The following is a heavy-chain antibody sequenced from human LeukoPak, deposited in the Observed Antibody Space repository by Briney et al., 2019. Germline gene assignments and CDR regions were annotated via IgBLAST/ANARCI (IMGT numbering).Heavy chain of an antibody. J-gene: IGHJ3*02. CDR1: GFTFSTYS. V-gene: IGHV3-48*02. Sequence: PGGSLRLSCAASGFTFSTYSMDWVRQAPGKGLEWVSYISGGATTIYYADSVKGRFTISRDNAKNSLYLQMNSLRDEDTAVYYCARDPGDYYGSGSSDAFDIWGQGTMVTVSP. CDR2: ISGGATTI. CDR3: ARDPGDYYGSGSSDAFDI. D-gene: IGHD3-10*01.